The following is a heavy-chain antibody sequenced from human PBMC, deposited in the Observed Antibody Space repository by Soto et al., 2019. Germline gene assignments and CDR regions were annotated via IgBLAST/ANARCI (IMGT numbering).Heavy chain of an antibody. J-gene: IGHJ4*02. V-gene: IGHV1-3*04. CDR3: ARLQRYVEGLPGGLDS. Sequence: QVHLVQSGADVQQPGASVKVSCKASGYTFTDYNLHWVRQAPGQSLEWVGWINTGNGNTKYSAKFQARVTISRDTYANTAYMELQNLKSEDTAVYFCARLQRYVEGLPGGLDSWGQGTLVTVSS. CDR1: GYTFTDYN. CDR2: INTGNGNT. D-gene: IGHD3-3*01.